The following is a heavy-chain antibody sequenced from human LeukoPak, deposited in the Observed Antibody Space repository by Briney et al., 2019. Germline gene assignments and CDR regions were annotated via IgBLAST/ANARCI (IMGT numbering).Heavy chain of an antibody. Sequence: PGGSLRLSCAASGFTFSSYWMHWVRQAPGKGLVWVSRINSDRISTSYADSVKGRFTISRDNAKNTLYLQMNSLRADDTAVYYCAKGGATVIDYWGQGTLVTVSS. CDR1: GFTFSSYW. CDR3: AKGGATVIDY. CDR2: INSDRIST. V-gene: IGHV3-74*01. J-gene: IGHJ4*02. D-gene: IGHD4-17*01.